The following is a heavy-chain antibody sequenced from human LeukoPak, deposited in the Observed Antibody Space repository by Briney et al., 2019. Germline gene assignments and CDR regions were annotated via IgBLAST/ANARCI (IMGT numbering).Heavy chain of an antibody. J-gene: IGHJ4*02. CDR2: ISAYNGNT. D-gene: IGHD6-13*01. Sequence: ASVTVSCKASGYTFTSYGISWVRQAPGQGLEWMGWISAYNGNTNYAQKLQGRVTMTTDTSTSTAYMELRSLRSDDTAVYYCARGIAAAAQYYFDYWGQGTLVTVSS. CDR1: GYTFTSYG. CDR3: ARGIAAAAQYYFDY. V-gene: IGHV1-18*01.